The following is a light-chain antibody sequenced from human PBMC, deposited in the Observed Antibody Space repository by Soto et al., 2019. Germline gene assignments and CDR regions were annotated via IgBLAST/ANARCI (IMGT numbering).Light chain of an antibody. J-gene: IGLJ1*01. Sequence: SVLAQPPPASGSPGQSVTISCTGTSSDVGGYNFVSWYQQHPGKAPKLIIYEVTKRPSGVPDRFSGSKSGNTASLTVSGLQAEDEADYYCSSYSGTNDYVFGTGTKVTVL. V-gene: IGLV2-8*01. CDR1: SSDVGGYNF. CDR3: SSYSGTNDYV. CDR2: EVT.